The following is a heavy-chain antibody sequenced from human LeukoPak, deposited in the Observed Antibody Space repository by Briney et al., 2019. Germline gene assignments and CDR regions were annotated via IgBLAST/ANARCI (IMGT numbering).Heavy chain of an antibody. D-gene: IGHD4-17*01. J-gene: IGHJ4*02. V-gene: IGHV4-39*07. CDR2: IYHSGST. Sequence: SETLSLTCTVSGGSISSSSHYWGWIRQPPGKGLEWIGEIYHSGSTNYNPSLKSRVTISVDKSKNQFSLKLSSVTAADTAVYYCARYTADYGFDYWGQGTLVTVSS. CDR1: GGSISSSSHY. CDR3: ARYTADYGFDY.